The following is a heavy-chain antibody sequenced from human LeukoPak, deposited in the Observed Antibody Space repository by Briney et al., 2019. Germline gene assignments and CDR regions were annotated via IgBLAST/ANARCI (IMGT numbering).Heavy chain of an antibody. J-gene: IGHJ3*02. V-gene: IGHV3-48*03. CDR1: GFTFSSYE. CDR2: ISSSGSTM. D-gene: IGHD2-2*01. Sequence: QPGGSLRLSCAASGFTFSSYEMNWVRQAPGKGLECVSYISSSGSTMYYADSVKGRFTISRDNAKNSLYLQMNSLRAEDTAVYYCARDFHCSSTACYAPDAFDTWGQGTLVTVSS. CDR3: ARDFHCSSTACYAPDAFDT.